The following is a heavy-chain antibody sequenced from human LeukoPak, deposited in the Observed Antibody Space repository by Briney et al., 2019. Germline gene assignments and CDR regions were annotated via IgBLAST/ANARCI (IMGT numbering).Heavy chain of an antibody. CDR1: GFTFSNYW. J-gene: IGHJ4*02. CDR3: AKDRARPGAIDY. Sequence: GGSLRLSCAGSGFTFSNYWMHWVRQAPGKGLVWVSRIYTDGSSTDYADSVKGRFTISRDNSKNTLYLQMNSLRAEDTAVYYCAKDRARPGAIDYWGQGTLVTVSS. V-gene: IGHV3-74*01. D-gene: IGHD2-8*02. CDR2: IYTDGSST.